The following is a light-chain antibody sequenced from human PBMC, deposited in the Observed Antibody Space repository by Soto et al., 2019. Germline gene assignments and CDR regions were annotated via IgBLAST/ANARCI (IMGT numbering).Light chain of an antibody. J-gene: IGKJ5*01. CDR3: QPYSYGPPSP. CDR1: QSVSSN. CDR2: GTS. Sequence: EIVMTQSPATLSVSPGERATLSCRASQSVSSNLAWYQQKPGQAPRLLIYGTSTRATGIPARFSGRGSGAGFTLAISTLQSEDFVVYYCQPYSYGPPSPFGQGTRLEIK. V-gene: IGKV3-15*01.